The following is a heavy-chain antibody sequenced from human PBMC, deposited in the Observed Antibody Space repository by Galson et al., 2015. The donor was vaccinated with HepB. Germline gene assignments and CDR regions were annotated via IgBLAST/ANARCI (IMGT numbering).Heavy chain of an antibody. CDR1: GYNFAVYW. CDR2: IYPDDSDT. J-gene: IGHJ5*02. D-gene: IGHD2-15*01. V-gene: IGHV5-51*01. Sequence: QSGAEVKKAGESLKISCKGSGYNFAVYWIGWVRQMPGKGLEWMGIIYPDDSDTRYSPSFQGQVTLSADKSINTAYLQWSSLEASDTAMYYCARFSAASFSLNWFDPWGQGTLVSVSS. CDR3: ARFSAASFSLNWFDP.